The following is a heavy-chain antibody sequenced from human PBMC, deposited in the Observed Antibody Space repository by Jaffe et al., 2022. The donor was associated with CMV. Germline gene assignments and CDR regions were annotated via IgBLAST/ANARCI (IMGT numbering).Heavy chain of an antibody. V-gene: IGHV5-51*01. CDR2: IYPGDSDT. D-gene: IGHD5-12*01. CDR1: GYSFTSYW. CDR3: ATRGDIVATITDAFDI. J-gene: IGHJ3*02. Sequence: EVQLVQSGAEVKKPGESLKISCKGSGYSFTSYWIGWVRQMPGKGLEWMGIIYPGDSDTRYSPSFQGQVTISADKSISTAYLQWSSLKASDTAMYYCATRGDIVATITDAFDIWGQGTMVTVSS.